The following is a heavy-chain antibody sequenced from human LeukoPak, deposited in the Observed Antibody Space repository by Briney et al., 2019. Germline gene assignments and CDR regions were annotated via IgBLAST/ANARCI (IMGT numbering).Heavy chain of an antibody. Sequence: PGGSLRLSCAASGFTFSSYGMHWVRQAPGKGLEWVAVISYDGSNKYYADSVKGRFTISRDNSKNTLYLQMNSLRAEDTAVYYCARGPAGGVVVVAATQLDHWGQGTLVTVSS. D-gene: IGHD2-15*01. CDR3: ARGPAGGVVVVAATQLDH. J-gene: IGHJ4*02. CDR1: GFTFSSYG. V-gene: IGHV3-30*03. CDR2: ISYDGSNK.